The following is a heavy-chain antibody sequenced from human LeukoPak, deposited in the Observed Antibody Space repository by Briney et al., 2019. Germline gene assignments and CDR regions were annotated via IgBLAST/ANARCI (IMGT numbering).Heavy chain of an antibody. J-gene: IGHJ3*02. V-gene: IGHV1-69*01. CDR1: GGTFSSYA. Sequence: VASVKVSCKASGGTFSSYAISWVRQAPGQGLEWMGGIIPIFGTANYAQKFQGRVTITADESTSTAYMELSSLRSEGTAVYYCAREHLRIPSAFDIWGQGTMVTVSS. CDR2: IIPIFGTA. CDR3: AREHLRIPSAFDI. D-gene: IGHD2-21*01.